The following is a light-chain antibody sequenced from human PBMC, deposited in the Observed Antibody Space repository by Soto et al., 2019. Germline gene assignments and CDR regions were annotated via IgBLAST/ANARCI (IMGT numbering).Light chain of an antibody. CDR1: QSISSY. CDR2: AAS. CDR3: QQSYSTLIT. J-gene: IGKJ5*01. Sequence: DIQITHSPSSLSSSVVDRVAITCRASQSISSYLNWYQQKPGKAPKLLIYAASSLQSGVPSRFSGSGSGTDFTLTISSLQPQDFATYYCQQSYSTLITFGQGTRLEIK. V-gene: IGKV1-39*01.